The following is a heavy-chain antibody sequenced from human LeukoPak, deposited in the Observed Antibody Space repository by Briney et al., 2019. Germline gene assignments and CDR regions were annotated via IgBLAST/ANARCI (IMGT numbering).Heavy chain of an antibody. CDR1: GGSISSYY. CDR2: IYYSGST. Sequence: SETLSLTCTVSGGSISSYYWSWIRQPPGQGLEWIGYIYYSGSTNYNPSLKSRVTISVDTSKNQFSLKLSSVTAADTAVYYCAGGSGSYYNDPFGYWGQGTLVTVSS. D-gene: IGHD3-10*01. CDR3: AGGSGSYYNDPFGY. V-gene: IGHV4-59*01. J-gene: IGHJ4*02.